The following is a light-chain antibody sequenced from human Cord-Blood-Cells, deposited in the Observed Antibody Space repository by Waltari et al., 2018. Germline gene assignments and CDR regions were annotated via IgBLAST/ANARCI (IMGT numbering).Light chain of an antibody. CDR2: AAS. V-gene: IGKV1-39*01. CDR3: QQSYSTPPT. Sequence: DIQMTQSPSSLSASVGDRVTITCRASQSISSYLNWYQQKPGKAPKLLIYAASSLQSGVPSRFCGSGSGTEFTLTISSLQPEDFATYYCQQSYSTPPTFGQGTKVEIK. J-gene: IGKJ1*01. CDR1: QSISSY.